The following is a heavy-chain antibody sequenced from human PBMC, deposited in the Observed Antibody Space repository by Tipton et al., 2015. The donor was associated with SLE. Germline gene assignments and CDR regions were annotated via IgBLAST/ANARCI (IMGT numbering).Heavy chain of an antibody. V-gene: IGHV4-61*02. J-gene: IGHJ3*02. D-gene: IGHD1-26*01. CDR2: IYVTGGT. Sequence: TLSLSCTVSGGSISSSSYYWSWIRQPAGKGLEWIGRIYVTGGTNYNPSLKSRLTISVDTSKNHFSLTLTSVTAADTAVYYCARVGQSYPDAFDIWGQGIMVTVSS. CDR1: GGSISSSSYY. CDR3: ARVGQSYPDAFDI.